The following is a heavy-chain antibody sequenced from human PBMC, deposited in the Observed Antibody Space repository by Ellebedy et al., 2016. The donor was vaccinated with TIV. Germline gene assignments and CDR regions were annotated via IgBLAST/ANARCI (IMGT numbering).Heavy chain of an antibody. V-gene: IGHV1-2*02. J-gene: IGHJ6*04. CDR1: GYTFISYG. CDR2: INPDSGVT. CDR3: ARVRRGSSGMDV. D-gene: IGHD6-13*01. Sequence: ASVKVSCKASGYTFISYGISWVRQAPGQGLEWMGWINPDSGVTNFAQKFQGRVTMTRDTSVNTAYMELSRLESDDTAVYYCARVRRGSSGMDVWGKGTMITVSS.